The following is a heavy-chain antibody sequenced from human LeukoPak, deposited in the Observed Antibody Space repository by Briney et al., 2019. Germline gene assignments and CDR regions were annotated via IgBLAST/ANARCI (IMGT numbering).Heavy chain of an antibody. V-gene: IGHV1-8*03. CDR3: ARLVGATRRHDAFDI. CDR2: MNPNSGNT. Sequence: ASVKVSCKASGYTFTSYDINWVRQATGQGLEWMGWMNPNSGNTGYAQKFQGRVTITRNTSISTAYMELSSLRSEDTAVYFCARLVGATRRHDAFDIWGQGTMVTVSS. D-gene: IGHD1-26*01. CDR1: GYTFTSYD. J-gene: IGHJ3*02.